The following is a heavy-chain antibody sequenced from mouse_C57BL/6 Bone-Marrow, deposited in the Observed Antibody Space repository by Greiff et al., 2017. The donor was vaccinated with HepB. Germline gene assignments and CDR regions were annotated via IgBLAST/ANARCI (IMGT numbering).Heavy chain of an antibody. D-gene: IGHD2-1*01. CDR1: GYSITSGYY. CDR2: ISYDGSN. CDR3: ARRLLSYYYAMDY. V-gene: IGHV3-6*01. J-gene: IGHJ4*01. Sequence: EVKLVESGPGLVKPSQSLSLTCSVTGYSITSGYYWNWIRQFPGNKLEWMGYISYDGSNNYNPSLKNRISITRDTSKNPSFLKLNSVTTEDTATYYCARRLLSYYYAMDYWGQGTSVTVSS.